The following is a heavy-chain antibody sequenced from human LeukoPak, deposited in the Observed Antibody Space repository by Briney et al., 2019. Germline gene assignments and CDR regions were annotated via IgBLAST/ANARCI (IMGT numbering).Heavy chain of an antibody. Sequence: ASVKVSCKASGYTFTSYGISWVRQAPGQGLEWMGWISAYNGNTNYAQKLQGRVTMTTDTSTSTAYMELRSLRSDDTAVYYCARSLDYGGNYDAFDIWGQWTMVTVSS. CDR3: ARSLDYGGNYDAFDI. CDR2: ISAYNGNT. V-gene: IGHV1-18*01. J-gene: IGHJ3*02. D-gene: IGHD4-23*01. CDR1: GYTFTSYG.